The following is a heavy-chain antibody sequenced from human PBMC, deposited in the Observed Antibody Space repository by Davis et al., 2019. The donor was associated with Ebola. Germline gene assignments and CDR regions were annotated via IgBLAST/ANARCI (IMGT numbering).Heavy chain of an antibody. CDR3: ARDLSPSYYYDSSGYRYGMDV. D-gene: IGHD3-22*01. CDR1: GGYISSYY. CDR2: IYTSGST. J-gene: IGHJ6*02. V-gene: IGHV4-4*07. Sequence: PSETLSLTCTVSGGYISSYYWSWIRQPAGKGLEWIGRIYTSGSTNYNPSLKSRVTMSVDTSKNQFSLKLSSVTAADTVVYYCARDLSPSYYYDSSGYRYGMDVWGQGTTVTVSS.